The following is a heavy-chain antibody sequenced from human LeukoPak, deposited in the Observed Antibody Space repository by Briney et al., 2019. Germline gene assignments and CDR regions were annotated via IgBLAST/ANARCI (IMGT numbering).Heavy chain of an antibody. D-gene: IGHD6-6*01. CDR1: GDSVPSKSVA. J-gene: IGHJ4*02. Sequence: SQTLSLTCAISGDSVPSKSVAWSWIKQSPSRGLEWLGKTYFRSQWYTDYAVSVKSRITINPDTSENQFSLHLNSVTPEDTAVYYCARDHSYSSSPYFDYWGQGTLVTVSS. CDR2: TYFRSQWYT. CDR3: ARDHSYSSSPYFDY. V-gene: IGHV6-1*01.